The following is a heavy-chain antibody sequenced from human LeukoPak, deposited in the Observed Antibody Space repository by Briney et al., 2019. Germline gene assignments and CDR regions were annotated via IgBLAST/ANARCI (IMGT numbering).Heavy chain of an antibody. D-gene: IGHD2-15*01. V-gene: IGHV4-59*01. Sequence: SETLSLTCTVSGGSISSYYWSWIRQPPGKGLEWIGCIYYSGGTNYNTSLTSRVTISVDTSKSQFSLKLTLVTAADTAVYYCARAPYCSGGSCYFDYWGQGTLVTVSS. CDR2: IYYSGGT. CDR3: ARAPYCSGGSCYFDY. CDR1: GGSISSYY. J-gene: IGHJ4*02.